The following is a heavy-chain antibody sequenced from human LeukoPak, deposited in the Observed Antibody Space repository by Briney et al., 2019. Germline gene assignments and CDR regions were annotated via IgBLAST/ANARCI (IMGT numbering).Heavy chain of an antibody. CDR3: AKEGQWLVLVTPFDY. CDR1: GFTFSSYA. V-gene: IGHV3-23*01. CDR2: ISGSGGST. J-gene: IGHJ4*02. D-gene: IGHD6-19*01. Sequence: PGGSLRLSCAASGFTFSSYAMSWVRQAPGKGLEWVSAISGSGGSTYYADSVKGRFTISRDNSKNTLYLQMNSLRAEDAAVYYCAKEGQWLVLVTPFDYWGQGTLVTVSS.